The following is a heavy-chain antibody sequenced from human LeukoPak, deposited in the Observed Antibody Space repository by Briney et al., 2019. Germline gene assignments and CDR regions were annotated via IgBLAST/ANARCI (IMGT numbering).Heavy chain of an antibody. J-gene: IGHJ6*03. V-gene: IGHV3-23*01. CDR3: ARDLDPRQYYYMDV. Sequence: GGSLRLSCAASGFTFNNYAMSWVRQAPGKGLECVSVISGSGGSTSYADSVKGRFTISRDNSKNTLYLQMESLRVEDTAIYYCARDLDPRQYYYMDVWGKGTTVTVSS. D-gene: IGHD6-6*01. CDR2: ISGSGGST. CDR1: GFTFNNYA.